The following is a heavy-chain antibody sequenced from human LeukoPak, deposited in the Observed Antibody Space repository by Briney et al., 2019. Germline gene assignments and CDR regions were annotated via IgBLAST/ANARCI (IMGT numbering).Heavy chain of an antibody. CDR3: ARRKTYYYGSGSYYHWFDP. CDR2: INHSGST. J-gene: IGHJ5*02. CDR1: GGSFSGYY. Sequence: SETLSLTCAVYGGSFSGYYWSWIRQPPGKGLEWIGEINHSGSTNYNPSLKSRVTISVDTSKNQFSLKLSSVTAADTAVYYCARRKTYYYGSGSYYHWFDPWGQGTLVTVSS. D-gene: IGHD3-10*01. V-gene: IGHV4-34*01.